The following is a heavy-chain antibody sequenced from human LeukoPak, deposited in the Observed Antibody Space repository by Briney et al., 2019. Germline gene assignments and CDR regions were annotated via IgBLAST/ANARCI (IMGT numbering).Heavy chain of an antibody. CDR2: INPSGGST. Sequence: ASVKVSCKASGYTFTSYFMHWVRQAPGQGHEWMGIINPSGGSTTYAQRFQGRVTMTRDTSTSTVYVELSSLRSEDTAVYYCARGKGPTVTTAFDYWGQGTLVTVSA. CDR1: GYTFTSYF. D-gene: IGHD4-17*01. V-gene: IGHV1-46*01. CDR3: ARGKGPTVTTAFDY. J-gene: IGHJ4*02.